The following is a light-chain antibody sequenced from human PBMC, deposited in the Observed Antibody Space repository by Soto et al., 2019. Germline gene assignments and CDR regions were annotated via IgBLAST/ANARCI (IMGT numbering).Light chain of an antibody. V-gene: IGKV1-5*01. CDR3: QQYNSYSPT. CDR2: DAS. CDR1: QSISSW. Sequence: DIQMTQSPSTLSASVGDRVTITCRASQSISSWLAWYQQKPGKAPKLLIYDASSLGSGVPSRFSGSGSGTEITLTISSLQTDDFATYYCQQYNSYSPTFGQGTKVEIK. J-gene: IGKJ1*01.